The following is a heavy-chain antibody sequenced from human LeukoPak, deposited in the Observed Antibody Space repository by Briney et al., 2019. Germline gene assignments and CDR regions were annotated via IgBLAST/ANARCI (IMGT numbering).Heavy chain of an antibody. V-gene: IGHV5-51*01. CDR1: GYGFTDYW. CDR2: TYPGDSDT. Sequence: GESLKISCKGSGYGFTDYWIGWVRQMPGKGLEWMGITYPGDSDTRYSPSFQGQVTISADKSISTAYLQWSSLKASDTAMYYCARRYSTDSIDYWGQGTLIIVSS. J-gene: IGHJ4*02. D-gene: IGHD6-13*01. CDR3: ARRYSTDSIDY.